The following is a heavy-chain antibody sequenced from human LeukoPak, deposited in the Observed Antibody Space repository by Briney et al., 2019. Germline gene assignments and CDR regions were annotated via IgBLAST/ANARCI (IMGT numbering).Heavy chain of an antibody. CDR2: INHSGST. V-gene: IGHV4-34*01. Sequence: SETLSLTCAVYGGSFSGYYWSWIRQPPGKGLEWIGEINHSGSTNYNPSLKSRVTISVDTSKNQFSLKLSSVTAADTAVYYCARDSTPYSSGWCSGDYYGMDVWGQGTTVTVSS. J-gene: IGHJ6*02. D-gene: IGHD6-19*01. CDR1: GGSFSGYY. CDR3: ARDSTPYSSGWCSGDYYGMDV.